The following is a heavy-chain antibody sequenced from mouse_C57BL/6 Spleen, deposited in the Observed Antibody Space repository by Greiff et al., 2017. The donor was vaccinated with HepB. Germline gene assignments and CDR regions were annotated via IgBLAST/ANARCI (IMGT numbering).Heavy chain of an antibody. V-gene: IGHV6-6*01. D-gene: IGHD2-3*01. CDR3: TRSGYYPYWYFDV. CDR2: IRNKANNHAT. Sequence: EVKVEESGGGLVQPGGSMKLSCAASGFTFSDAWMDWVRQSPEKGLEWVAEIRNKANNHATYYAESVKGRFTISRDDSKSSVYLQMNSLRAEDTGIYYCTRSGYYPYWYFDVWGTGTTVTVSS. J-gene: IGHJ1*03. CDR1: GFTFSDAW.